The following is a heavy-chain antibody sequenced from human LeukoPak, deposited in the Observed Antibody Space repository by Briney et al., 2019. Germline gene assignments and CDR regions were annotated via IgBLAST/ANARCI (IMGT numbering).Heavy chain of an antibody. J-gene: IGHJ6*03. V-gene: IGHV3-33*06. Sequence: PGGSLRLSCAASGFNSSTYGMHWVRQAPGKGLEWVAVIWFDGSIQYSADSVKGRFTISRDNSKNTLFLQMNSLRAEDTAVYYCAKEGGSFYYYYYMDVWGKGTTVTVSS. CDR3: AKEGGSFYYYYYMDV. CDR2: IWFDGSIQ. CDR1: GFNSSTYG. D-gene: IGHD1-26*01.